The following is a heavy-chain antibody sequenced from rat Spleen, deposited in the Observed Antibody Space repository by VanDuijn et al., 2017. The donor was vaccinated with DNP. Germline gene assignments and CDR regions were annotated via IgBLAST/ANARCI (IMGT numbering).Heavy chain of an antibody. CDR2: ISTSGSRT. V-gene: IGHV5-7*01. D-gene: IGHD1-4*01. CDR1: GFPFSDYY. J-gene: IGHJ3*01. CDR3: ARRDYPVPAY. Sequence: EVQLVESGGGLMQPGKSLKLSCAASGFPFSDYYMAWVRQAPKKGLEWVASISTSGSRTYYPDSVKGRFTISRDDAKSSLYLQMNSLKSEDTATYYCARRDYPVPAYWGQGTLVTVSS.